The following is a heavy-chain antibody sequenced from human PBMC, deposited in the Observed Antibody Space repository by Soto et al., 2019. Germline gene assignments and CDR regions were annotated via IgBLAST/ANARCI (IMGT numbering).Heavy chain of an antibody. CDR1: VYTFTSYG. Sequence: GASVNVSCKASVYTFTSYGISWVRQAPGQGLEWMGWISAYNGNTNYAQKLQGRVTMTTDTSTSTAYMELRSLRPDDTAVYYCARRDGYNLDFDYWGQGTLVTVSS. D-gene: IGHD5-12*01. CDR3: ARRDGYNLDFDY. V-gene: IGHV1-18*01. CDR2: ISAYNGNT. J-gene: IGHJ4*02.